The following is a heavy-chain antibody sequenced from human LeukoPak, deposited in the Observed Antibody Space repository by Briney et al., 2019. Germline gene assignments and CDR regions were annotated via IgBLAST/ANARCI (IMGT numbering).Heavy chain of an antibody. CDR2: IYHSGST. CDR3: ARSSNIFDY. J-gene: IGHJ4*02. CDR1: GGSISSYY. V-gene: IGHV4-59*01. Sequence: ETLSLTCTVSGGSISSYYWSWIRQPPGKGLEGIGYIYHSGSTNYNPSLTSRVTISVDTSKNQFSLKLSSVTAAETAVYYCARSSNIFDYWGQGTLVTVFS.